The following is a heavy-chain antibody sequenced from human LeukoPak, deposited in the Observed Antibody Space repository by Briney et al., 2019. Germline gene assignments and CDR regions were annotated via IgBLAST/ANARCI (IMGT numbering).Heavy chain of an antibody. D-gene: IGHD2-2*01. CDR3: ATMARGCSGASCYYPPPDY. J-gene: IGHJ4*02. CDR2: VDPEDGET. V-gene: IGHV1-69-2*01. CDR1: GYTFTDYY. Sequence: ASVKVSCKVSGYTFTDYYMHWVQQAPGKGLEWMGLVDPEDGETIYAEKFQGRVTITADTSTDTAYMELSSLKSEDTAVYYCATMARGCSGASCYYPPPDYWGQGTLVIVSS.